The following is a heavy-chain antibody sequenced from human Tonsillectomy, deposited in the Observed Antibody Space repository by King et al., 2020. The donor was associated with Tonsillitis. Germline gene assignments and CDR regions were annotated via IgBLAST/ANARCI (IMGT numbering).Heavy chain of an antibody. CDR1: GFTFSSYA. D-gene: IGHD2-2*02. Sequence: QLVQSGGGLLQPGGSLRLSCAASGFTFSSYAMSWVRQAPGKGLEWVSAISGSGDFTYYADSVRGRFTISRDNSKNTLYLQMNSLRAEDTAVYYCAKAFDCSSTSCYTSGVFDYWGQGTLVTVSS. J-gene: IGHJ4*02. CDR3: AKAFDCSSTSCYTSGVFDY. CDR2: ISGSGDFT. V-gene: IGHV3-23*04.